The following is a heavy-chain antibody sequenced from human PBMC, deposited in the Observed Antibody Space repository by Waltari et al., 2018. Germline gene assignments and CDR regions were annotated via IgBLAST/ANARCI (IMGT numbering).Heavy chain of an antibody. CDR1: GGSFSGYY. CDR3: ARGRAYYYGSGSYGAYYFDY. V-gene: IGHV4-34*01. D-gene: IGHD3-10*01. J-gene: IGHJ4*02. Sequence: QVQLQQWGAGLLKPSETLSLTCAVYGGSFSGYYWSWLRQPPGTGREWIGEINHSGSTNYNPSLKSRVTISVDTSKNQFSLKLSSVTAADTAVYYCARGRAYYYGSGSYGAYYFDYWGQGTLVTVSS. CDR2: INHSGST.